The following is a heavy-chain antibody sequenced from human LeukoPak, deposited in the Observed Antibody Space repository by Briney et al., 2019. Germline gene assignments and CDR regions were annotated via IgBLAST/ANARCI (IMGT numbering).Heavy chain of an antibody. CDR3: ARARWYFDY. Sequence: GRSLRLSCAASGFTFSSYAMHWVRQAPGKGLEWVAVISYDGSNKYYADSVKGRFTISRDNSKNTLYLQMNSLRAEDTAVNYCARARWYFDYWGQGTLVTVSS. CDR2: ISYDGSNK. V-gene: IGHV3-30-3*01. D-gene: IGHD4-23*01. CDR1: GFTFSSYA. J-gene: IGHJ4*02.